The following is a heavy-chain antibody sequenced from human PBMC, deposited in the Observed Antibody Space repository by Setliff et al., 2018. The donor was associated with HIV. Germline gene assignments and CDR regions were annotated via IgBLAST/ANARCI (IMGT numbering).Heavy chain of an antibody. CDR1: GGYITTYY. CDR3: ARLHYYDRSGLTVGAFDI. D-gene: IGHD3-22*01. CDR2: IYYSGST. V-gene: IGHV4-59*08. Sequence: KPSETLSLTCTVSGGYITTYYWSWIRQPPGKGLEWIGYIYYSGSTNYNPSLKSRATISVDTSKNQFSLKLSSVTAADTAVYYCARLHYYDRSGLTVGAFDIWGQGTMVTVSS. J-gene: IGHJ3*02.